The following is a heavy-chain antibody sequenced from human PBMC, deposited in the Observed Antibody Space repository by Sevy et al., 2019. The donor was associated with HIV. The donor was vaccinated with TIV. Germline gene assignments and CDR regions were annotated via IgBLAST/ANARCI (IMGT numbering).Heavy chain of an antibody. J-gene: IGHJ6*02. D-gene: IGHD2-2*01. CDR2: IYHSGST. CDR3: ARDSHRLHQYYYYGMDV. V-gene: IGHV4-38-2*02. CDR1: GYSISSGYY. Sequence: SETLSLTCAVSGYSISSGYYWGWIRQPPGKGLEWIGSIYHSGSTYYNPSLKSRVTISVDTSKNQFSLRLSSVTAADTAVYYCARDSHRLHQYYYYGMDVWGQGTTVTVSS.